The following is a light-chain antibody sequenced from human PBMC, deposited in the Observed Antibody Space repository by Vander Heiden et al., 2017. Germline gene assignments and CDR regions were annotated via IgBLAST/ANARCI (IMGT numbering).Light chain of an antibody. CDR2: DAS. J-gene: IGKJ1*01. V-gene: IGKV1-33*01. CDR3: QQYADLPWT. Sequence: DIQMTQSPSSQSASEGDRVTITCQASRDITKYIIWFQQKPGKAPQLLIYDASNLQTGVPSRFSGSGSGTDFTFTISGLQPEDIATYYCQQYADLPWTFGQGTKVQIK. CDR1: RDITKY.